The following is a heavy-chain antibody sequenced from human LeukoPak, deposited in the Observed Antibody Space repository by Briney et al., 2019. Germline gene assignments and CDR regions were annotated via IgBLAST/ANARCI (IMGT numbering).Heavy chain of an antibody. Sequence: ASVKVSCTASGGTFSSYAISWVRQAPGQGLEWMGGIIPIFGTANYAQKFQGRVTITTDESTSTAYMELSSLRSEDTAVYYCARTDILTGYSGYFAYWGQGTLLSVSS. J-gene: IGHJ4*02. CDR2: IIPIFGTA. V-gene: IGHV1-69*05. D-gene: IGHD3-9*01. CDR3: ARTDILTGYSGYFAY. CDR1: GGTFSSYA.